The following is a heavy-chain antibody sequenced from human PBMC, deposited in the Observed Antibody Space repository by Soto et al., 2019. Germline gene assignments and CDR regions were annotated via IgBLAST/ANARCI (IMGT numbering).Heavy chain of an antibody. Sequence: SETLSLTCTVSGGSISSYYWSWIRQPPGKGLEWIGYIYYSGSTNYNPSLKSRVTISVDTSKNQFSLKLSSVTAADTAVYYCARSKATAGNAFDIWGQGTMVTVSS. CDR2: IYYSGST. V-gene: IGHV4-59*01. CDR3: ARSKATAGNAFDI. CDR1: GGSISSYY. J-gene: IGHJ3*02. D-gene: IGHD3-10*01.